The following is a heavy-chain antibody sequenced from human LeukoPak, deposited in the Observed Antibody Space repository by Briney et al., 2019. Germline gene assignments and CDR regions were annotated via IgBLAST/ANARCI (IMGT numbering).Heavy chain of an antibody. D-gene: IGHD3-10*01. CDR1: GGSISSSSYY. CDR3: ARHESGSWEFVY. CDR2: IYYSGST. Sequence: PSETLSLTCTVSGGSISSSSYYWGWIRQPPGKGLEWIGTIYYSGSTYYNPSLKSRVTISVDMSKNQFSLKLSSVTAADTAVYYCARHESGSWEFVYWGQGTLVTVSS. V-gene: IGHV4-39*01. J-gene: IGHJ4*02.